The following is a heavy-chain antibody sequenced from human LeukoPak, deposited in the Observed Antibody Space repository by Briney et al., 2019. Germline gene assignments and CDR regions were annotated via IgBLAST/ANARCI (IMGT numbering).Heavy chain of an antibody. CDR3: VKERDRGIEVADDFDY. D-gene: IGHD6-19*01. V-gene: IGHV3-23*01. J-gene: IGHJ4*02. CDR1: GFTFSMYS. CDR2: INDRGGYI. Sequence: GESLRLSCAASGFTFSMYSMAWVRQAPGKGLEWVSVINDRGGYIQDADSVRGRFTISRDNYQNTLFLQMNSLRAEDTAVYYCVKERDRGIEVADDFDYWGQGTLVTVSS.